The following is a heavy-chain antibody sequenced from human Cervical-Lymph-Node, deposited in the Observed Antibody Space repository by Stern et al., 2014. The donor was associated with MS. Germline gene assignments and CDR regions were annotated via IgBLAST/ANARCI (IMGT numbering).Heavy chain of an antibody. V-gene: IGHV2-5*02. D-gene: IGHD3-3*01. Sequence: QVTLRESGPTVVKPTETLMLTCTFSGFSLSTTGVGVGWIRQPPGKALEWLALIFWDDDKRYSPSLKSRLTVTKDTSKNEVVLSMTNMDPEDTGTYYCAYGSDIWSGYRYDWFDPWGQGTLVTVSS. CDR3: AYGSDIWSGYRYDWFDP. J-gene: IGHJ5*02. CDR2: IFWDDDK. CDR1: GFSLSTTGVG.